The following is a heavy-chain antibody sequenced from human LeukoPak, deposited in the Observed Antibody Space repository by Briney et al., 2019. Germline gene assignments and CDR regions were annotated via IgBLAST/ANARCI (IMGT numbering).Heavy chain of an antibody. J-gene: IGHJ4*02. CDR2: ILNDGSNE. Sequence: GGSLRLSCAASGFTLNIYSMTWVRQAPGKGLEWVALILNDGSNEYYADSVKGRFTISRDNSKNTLYLQMNNLRPEDTAVYYCAKPFSAVAGDNYWGQGTLVTVSS. CDR1: GFTLNIYS. D-gene: IGHD6-19*01. V-gene: IGHV3-30*02. CDR3: AKPFSAVAGDNY.